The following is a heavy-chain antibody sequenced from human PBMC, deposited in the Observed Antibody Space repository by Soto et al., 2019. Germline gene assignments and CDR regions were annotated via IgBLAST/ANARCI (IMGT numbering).Heavy chain of an antibody. V-gene: IGHV3-9*01. Sequence: GGSLRLSCAASGFTFDDYAMHWVRQAPGKGLEWVSGISWNSGSIGYADSVKGRFTISRDNAKNSLYLQMNSLRAEDTALYYCALTGYSSSWTYYYFDYWGQGTLVTVSS. J-gene: IGHJ4*02. D-gene: IGHD6-13*01. CDR1: GFTFDDYA. CDR3: ALTGYSSSWTYYYFDY. CDR2: ISWNSGSI.